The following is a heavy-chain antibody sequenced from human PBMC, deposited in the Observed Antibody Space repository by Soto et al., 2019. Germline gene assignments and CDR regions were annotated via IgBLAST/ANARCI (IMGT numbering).Heavy chain of an antibody. V-gene: IGHV3-23*01. CDR1: GFTFTNYV. D-gene: IGHD2-15*01. J-gene: IGHJ4*02. Sequence: EVQLLESGGGLVQPGGSLRLSCAASGFTFTNYVMTWVRQAPGKGLEWVSTISGSGGNTYYADSVKGRFTISRGNSKNTLYLQMNSLRAEDTAVYYCTKGTVGAQGPLYDYWGQGTLMTVSS. CDR2: ISGSGGNT. CDR3: TKGTVGAQGPLYDY.